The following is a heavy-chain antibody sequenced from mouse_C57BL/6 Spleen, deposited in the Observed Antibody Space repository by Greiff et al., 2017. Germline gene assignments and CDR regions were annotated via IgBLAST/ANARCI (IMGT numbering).Heavy chain of an antibody. CDR1: GYTFTSYW. J-gene: IGHJ4*01. CDR2: IDPNSGGT. D-gene: IGHD1-1*01. V-gene: IGHV1-72*01. CDR3: ARIYYYREDY. Sequence: QVQLQQPGAELVKPGASVKLSCKASGYTFTSYWMHWVKQRPGRGLEWIGRIDPNSGGTKYNEKFKSKAKLAVDKPSSTAYIQLSSLTSEDSAVYYCARIYYYREDYWGQGTSVTVSS.